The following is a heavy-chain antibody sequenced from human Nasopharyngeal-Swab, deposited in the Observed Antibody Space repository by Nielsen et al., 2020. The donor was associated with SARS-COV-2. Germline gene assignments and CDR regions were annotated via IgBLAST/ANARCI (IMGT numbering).Heavy chain of an antibody. CDR3: ATDVVGAAATVFFGADYYGMDV. V-gene: IGHV3-23*01. CDR2: INGGGDTT. Sequence: GESLKISCSFSGFIPSDSWMHWVRLAPGRGLEWVSTINGGGDTTYSADSVRGRFTVSRDNSRSTLYLQMNSLRVEDAAVYYCATDVVGAAATVFFGADYYGMDVWGRGTTVTVSS. CDR1: GFIPSDSW. J-gene: IGHJ6*01. D-gene: IGHD6-13*01.